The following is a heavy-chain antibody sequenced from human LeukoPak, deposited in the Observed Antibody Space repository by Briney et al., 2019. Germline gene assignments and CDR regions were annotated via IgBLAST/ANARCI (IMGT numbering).Heavy chain of an antibody. J-gene: IGHJ6*03. V-gene: IGHV1-18*01. CDR1: GYTFTSYG. D-gene: IGHD6-19*01. CDR2: ISGYNGNT. Sequence: ASVKVSCKASGYTFTSYGISWVRQAPGQGLEWMGWISGYNGNTNYAQKFQGRVTMTRDTSISTAYMELSRLRSDDTAVYYCARRAFQYSSGWYPPYHYYYYMDVWGKGTTVTVSS. CDR3: ARRAFQYSSGWYPPYHYYYYMDV.